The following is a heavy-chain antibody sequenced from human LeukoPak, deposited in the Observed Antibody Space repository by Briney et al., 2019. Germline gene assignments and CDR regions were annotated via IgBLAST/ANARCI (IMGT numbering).Heavy chain of an antibody. D-gene: IGHD4-17*01. CDR3: AKGRDDYGDYYFDY. CDR1: GFTFSSYS. CDR2: ISGSGGST. Sequence: GGSLRLSCAASGFTFSSYSMNWVRQAPGKGLEWVSAISGSGGSTYYADSAKGRFTISRDNSKNTLYLQMNGLRAEDTAVYYCAKGRDDYGDYYFDYWGQGTLVTVSS. V-gene: IGHV3-23*01. J-gene: IGHJ4*02.